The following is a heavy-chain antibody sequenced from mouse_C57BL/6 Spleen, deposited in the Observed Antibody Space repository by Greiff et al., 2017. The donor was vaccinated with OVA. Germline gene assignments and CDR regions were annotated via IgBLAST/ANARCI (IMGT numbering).Heavy chain of an antibody. Sequence: QVQLQQPGAELVRPGSSVKLSCKASGYTFTSYWMHWVKQRPIQGLEWIGNIDPSDSETHYNQKFKDKATLTVDKSSSTAYMQLSSLTSEDSAVYYCARTESNYYFDYWGQGTTLTVSS. J-gene: IGHJ2*01. D-gene: IGHD2-5*01. CDR1: GYTFTSYW. CDR3: ARTESNYYFDY. CDR2: IDPSDSET. V-gene: IGHV1-52*01.